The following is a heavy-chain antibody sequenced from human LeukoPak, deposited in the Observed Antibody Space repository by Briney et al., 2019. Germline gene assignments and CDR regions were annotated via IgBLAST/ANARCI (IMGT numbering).Heavy chain of an antibody. CDR1: GFTFSSYS. CDR2: ISGSSSPI. V-gene: IGHV3-48*01. CDR3: ARPLHTPITMVRGVIRY. Sequence: PGGSLRLSCAASGFTFSSYSMTWVRQAPGKGLEWVSYISGSSSPIYYADSVKGRFTISRDNAKNSLYLQMNSLRAEDTAVYYCARPLHTPITMVRGVIRYWGQGTLVTVSS. J-gene: IGHJ4*02. D-gene: IGHD3-10*01.